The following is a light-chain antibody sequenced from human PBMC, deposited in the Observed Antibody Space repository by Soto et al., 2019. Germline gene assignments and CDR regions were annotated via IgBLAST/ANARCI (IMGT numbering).Light chain of an antibody. CDR1: QGIRSE. Sequence: HMTQSPSSLSASVGDRVTITCRASQGIRSELGWYQQKPGKGPTLLIHATSNLQIGVPSRFSGSGSGTEFTLTISSLEPEDFGTYYCQQSYKMPSFGQGTRPEI. CDR2: ATS. V-gene: IGKV1-39*01. CDR3: QQSYKMPS. J-gene: IGKJ5*01.